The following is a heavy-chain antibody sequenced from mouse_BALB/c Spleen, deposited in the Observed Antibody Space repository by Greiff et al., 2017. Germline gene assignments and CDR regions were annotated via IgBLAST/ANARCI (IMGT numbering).Heavy chain of an antibody. D-gene: IGHD2-3*01. V-gene: IGHV1S41*01. CDR2: IAPGSGST. CDR1: GYTFTSYW. Sequence: DLVKPGASVKLSCKASGYTFTSYWINWIKQRPGQGLEWIGRIAPGSGSTYYNEMFKGKATLTVDTSSSTAYIQLSSLSSEDSAVYFFARFYDAMDYWGQGTSVTVSS. J-gene: IGHJ4*01. CDR3: ARFYDAMDY.